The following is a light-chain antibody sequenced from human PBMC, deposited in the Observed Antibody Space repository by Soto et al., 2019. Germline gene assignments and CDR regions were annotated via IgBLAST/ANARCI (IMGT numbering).Light chain of an antibody. J-gene: IGLJ1*01. V-gene: IGLV2-14*01. CDR2: QVT. Sequence: QSALTQPASVSGSPGQSITISCTGTSSDIGGYYYVSWYQHHPGKAPKLLIYQVTNRPSRVSNRFSGSKSGNTASLTISGLQAADEADYYCTSYSSSDIFYVFGTGTKLTVL. CDR3: TSYSSSDIFYV. CDR1: SSDIGGYYY.